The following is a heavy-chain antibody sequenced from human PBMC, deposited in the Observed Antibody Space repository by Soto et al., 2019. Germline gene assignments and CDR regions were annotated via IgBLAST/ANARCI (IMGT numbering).Heavy chain of an antibody. V-gene: IGHV5-51*01. CDR1: DFSFTSFW. CDR3: GRGEGAVRIFAY. CDR2: IYPGDSDT. Sequence: GESLKISCKASDFSFTSFWIGWVRQMPGQGLELMGIIYPGDSDTRYSPSSQGRVPIPPEKSFSPAYRRWSSRNPSDTAMYYCGRGEGAVRIFAYWGRATQVTFP. D-gene: IGHD3-10*01. J-gene: IGHJ4*02.